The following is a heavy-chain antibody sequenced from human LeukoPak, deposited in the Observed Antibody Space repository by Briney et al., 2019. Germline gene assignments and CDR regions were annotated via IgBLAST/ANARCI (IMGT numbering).Heavy chain of an antibody. CDR3: ARFGSGWWYNDY. J-gene: IGHJ4*02. CDR2: ISYSGST. CDR1: GGSISSTSYY. V-gene: IGHV4-39*07. Sequence: SETLSLTCTVSGGSISSTSYYWGWIRQPPGKGLEWIGTISYSGSTYYNPSLKSRVTISVDTSKIQFSLKLSSVTAADTAVYYCARFGSGWWYNDYWGQGTLVTVSS. D-gene: IGHD6-19*01.